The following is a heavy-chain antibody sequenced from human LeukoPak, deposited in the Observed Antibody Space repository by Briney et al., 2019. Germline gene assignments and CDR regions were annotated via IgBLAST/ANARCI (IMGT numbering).Heavy chain of an antibody. D-gene: IGHD3-10*01. V-gene: IGHV3-66*01. CDR2: IYSGGST. Sequence: PGGSLRLSCAASGFTVSSNYMSWVRQAPGKGLEWVSVIYSGGSTYYADSVKGRFTISRDNSKNTLYLQMNSLRAEDTAVYYCARVRVDYGSGTGFDYWAREPWSPSPQ. CDR3: ARVRVDYGSGTGFDY. CDR1: GFTVSSNY. J-gene: IGHJ4*02.